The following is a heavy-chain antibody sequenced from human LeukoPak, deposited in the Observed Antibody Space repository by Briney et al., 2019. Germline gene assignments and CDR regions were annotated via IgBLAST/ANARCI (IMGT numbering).Heavy chain of an antibody. J-gene: IGHJ4*02. CDR1: GFTFNSYG. D-gene: IGHD2-21*02. V-gene: IGHV3-30*18. CDR3: AKDYEAYCGGDCYSFFDS. CDR2: ISYDRSNK. Sequence: PGRSLRLSCAASGFTFNSYGMHWVRPAPGKGLEWAAVISYDRSNKYYADSVKGRFTISRDNSKNTVNLQMNSLRAEDTAVYYCAKDYEAYCGGDCYSFFDSWGQGTLVTVSS.